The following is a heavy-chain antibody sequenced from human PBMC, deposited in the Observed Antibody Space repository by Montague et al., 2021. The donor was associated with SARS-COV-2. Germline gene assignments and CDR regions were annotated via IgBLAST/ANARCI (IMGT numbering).Heavy chain of an antibody. CDR2: IHHSGST. CDR1: GGSISSSNW. D-gene: IGHD4/OR15-4a*01. J-gene: IGHJ4*02. Sequence: SETLSLTCAVPGGSISSSNWWSWVRQPPGKGLEWIGEIHHSGSTNYNPSLKSRVTMSVARSKNHFSLRLSSVTAADTVMYYCARGGYGGWTGYYFDYWGQGTLVTVSS. CDR3: ARGGYGGWTGYYFDY. V-gene: IGHV4-4*02.